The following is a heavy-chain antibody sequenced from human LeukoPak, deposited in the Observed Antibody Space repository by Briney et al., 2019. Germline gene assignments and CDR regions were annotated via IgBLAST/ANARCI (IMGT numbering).Heavy chain of an antibody. CDR2: INPNSGGT. J-gene: IGHJ4*02. D-gene: IGHD2-15*01. CDR1: GGTFSSYA. V-gene: IGHV1-2*02. CDR3: ARGGDCSGGSCYGLRLGY. Sequence: ASVKVSCKASGGTFSSYAISWVRQAPGQGLEWMGWINPNSGGTNYAQKFQGRVTMTRDTSISTAYMELSRLRSDDTAVYYCARGGDCSGGSCYGLRLGYWGQGTLVTVS.